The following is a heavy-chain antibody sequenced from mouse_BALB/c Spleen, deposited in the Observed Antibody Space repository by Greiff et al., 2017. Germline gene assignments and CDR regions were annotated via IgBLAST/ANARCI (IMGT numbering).Heavy chain of an antibody. CDR1: GFTFSSYT. CDR3: TREPSSLYAMDY. D-gene: IGHD1-1*01. CDR2: FSSGGSYT. V-gene: IGHV5-6-4*01. Sequence: EVKLMESGGGLVKPGGSLKLSCAASGFTFSSYTMSWVRQTPEKRLEWVATFSSGGSYTYYPDSVKGRFTISRDNAKNTLYLQMSSLKSEDTAMYYCTREPSSLYAMDYWGQGTSVTVSS. J-gene: IGHJ4*01.